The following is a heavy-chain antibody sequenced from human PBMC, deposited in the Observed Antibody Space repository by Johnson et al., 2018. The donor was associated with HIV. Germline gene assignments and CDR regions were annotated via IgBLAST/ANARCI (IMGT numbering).Heavy chain of an antibody. J-gene: IGHJ3*02. CDR3: SWSAGTFDI. D-gene: IGHD2-21*01. V-gene: IGHV3-66*02. CDR1: GFTFSSNY. Sequence: DVQLVESGGGVVQPGRSLRLSCAASGFTFSSNYMSWVRQAPGKGLEWVSVIYSGGSTYYADSVKGRFTISRDNSKNTLYLQMNTLVRARPSIHIESWSAGTFDIWGQGTVVTVS. CDR2: IYSGGST.